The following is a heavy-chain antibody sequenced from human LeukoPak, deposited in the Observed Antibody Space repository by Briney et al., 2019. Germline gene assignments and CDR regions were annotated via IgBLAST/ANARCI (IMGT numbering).Heavy chain of an antibody. J-gene: IGHJ4*02. D-gene: IGHD3-3*01. V-gene: IGHV3-30*18. CDR2: ISYDGSNK. CDR1: GFTFSSYG. CDR3: AKSNRRSSPWFLEWVLWDYFDY. Sequence: PGGSLRLSCAASGFTFSSYGMHWVRQAPGKGLEWVAVISYDGSNKYYADSVKGRFTISRDNSKNTLYLQMNSLRAEDTAVYYRAKSNRRSSPWFLEWVLWDYFDYWGQGTLVTVSS.